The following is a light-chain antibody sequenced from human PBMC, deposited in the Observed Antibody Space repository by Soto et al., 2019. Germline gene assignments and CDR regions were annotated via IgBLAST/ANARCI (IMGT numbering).Light chain of an antibody. CDR2: DAS. Sequence: IVLTQSPGTLSLSPGERATLSCRASQSVSSYLAWYQQKPGQAPRLLIYDASNRATGIPARFSGSGSGTDFTLTISSLEPEDFAVYYCQHRMNWPLTFGQGTRLEIK. V-gene: IGKV3-11*01. J-gene: IGKJ5*01. CDR1: QSVSSY. CDR3: QHRMNWPLT.